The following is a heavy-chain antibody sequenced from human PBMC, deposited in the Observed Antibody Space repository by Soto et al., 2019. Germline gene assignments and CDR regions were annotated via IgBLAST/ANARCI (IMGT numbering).Heavy chain of an antibody. J-gene: IGHJ6*03. D-gene: IGHD6-19*01. Sequence: GSLRLSCAASGFTFSSYAMSWVRQAPGKGLEWVSAISGSGGSTYYADSVKGRFTISRDNSKNTLYLQMNSLRAEDTAVYYCAKAVAGPVYYYYYYMDVWGKGTTVTVSS. CDR1: GFTFSSYA. V-gene: IGHV3-23*01. CDR3: AKAVAGPVYYYYYYMDV. CDR2: ISGSGGST.